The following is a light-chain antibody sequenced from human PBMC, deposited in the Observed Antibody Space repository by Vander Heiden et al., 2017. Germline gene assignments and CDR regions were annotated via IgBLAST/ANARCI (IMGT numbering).Light chain of an antibody. Sequence: DIQLSQSPPSLSASVGDRVTITCRSSRDIRTYLNWYHQKRGESPNLLIYGASTVHSGVPSRLSGSGSATHFTLTINGLQVDDVGTYFCQQSYNMFSFGAGTQV. CDR3: QQSYNMFS. V-gene: IGKV1-39*01. CDR1: RDIRTY. CDR2: GAS. J-gene: IGKJ4*01.